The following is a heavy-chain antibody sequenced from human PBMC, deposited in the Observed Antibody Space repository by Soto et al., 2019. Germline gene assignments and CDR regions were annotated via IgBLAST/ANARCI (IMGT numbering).Heavy chain of an antibody. CDR1: GYGFTTYG. J-gene: IGHJ4*02. Sequence: QVHLVQSGAEVKKPGASVKVSCKGSGYGFTTYGITWVRQAPGQGLECMAWISAHNGNTNYAQKLQGRVTVTRDTSTSTAYMELRSLRSDDTAVYYCARGRYVDYWGQGALVTVSS. D-gene: IGHD1-1*01. CDR2: ISAHNGNT. CDR3: ARGRYVDY. V-gene: IGHV1-18*01.